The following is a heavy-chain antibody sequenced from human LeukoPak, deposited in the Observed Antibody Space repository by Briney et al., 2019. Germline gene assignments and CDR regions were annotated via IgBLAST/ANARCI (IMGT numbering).Heavy chain of an antibody. CDR2: IYYSGST. Sequence: SETLSLTCTVSGGSISSYYWSWIRQPPGKGLEWIGYIYYSGSTNYNPSLKSRVTISVDTSKNQFSLKLSSVTAADTAVYYCARDRDTIPNDAFDIWGQGTMVTVSS. CDR3: ARDRDTIPNDAFDI. J-gene: IGHJ3*02. V-gene: IGHV4-59*01. D-gene: IGHD3-3*01. CDR1: GGSISSYY.